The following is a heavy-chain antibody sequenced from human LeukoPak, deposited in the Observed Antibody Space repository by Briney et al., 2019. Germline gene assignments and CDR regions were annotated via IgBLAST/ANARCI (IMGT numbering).Heavy chain of an antibody. D-gene: IGHD3-10*01. CDR2: IYTSGST. CDR1: GGSISSYY. Sequence: SETLSLTCTVSGGSISSYYWSWIRQPAGKGLEWIGRIYTSGSTNYNPSLKSRVTISVDTSKNQFSLKLSSVTAADTAVYYCARGRVLLWFGESQYYFDYWGQGTLVTVSS. V-gene: IGHV4-4*07. J-gene: IGHJ4*02. CDR3: ARGRVLLWFGESQYYFDY.